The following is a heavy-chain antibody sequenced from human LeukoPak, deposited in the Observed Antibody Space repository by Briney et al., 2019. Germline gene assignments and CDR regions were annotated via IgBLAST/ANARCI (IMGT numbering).Heavy chain of an antibody. J-gene: IGHJ6*03. CDR1: GFTFSSYA. CDR2: ISGSGGST. CDR3: TTDTHDYSKPQDYYYYMDV. D-gene: IGHD4-11*01. V-gene: IGHV3-23*01. Sequence: GGSLRLSCAASGFTFSSYAMSWVRQAPGKGLEWVSAISGSGGSTYYADSVKGRFTISRDNSKNTLYLQMNSLKTEDTAVYYCTTDTHDYSKPQDYYYYMDVWGKGTTVTVSS.